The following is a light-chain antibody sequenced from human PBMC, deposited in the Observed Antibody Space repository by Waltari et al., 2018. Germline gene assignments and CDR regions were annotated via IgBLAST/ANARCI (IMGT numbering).Light chain of an antibody. CDR2: DTS. J-gene: IGKJ4*01. V-gene: IGKV3-11*01. Sequence: EVVLTQSPATLSLSPGERATLSCRASQDVSRYLAWYQQKPGQAPRLLIYDTSNRATGIPARFSGSGSGTDFTLTISSLEPEDSAVYYCQQRRNWPPLSFGGGTKLEIK. CDR3: QQRRNWPPLS. CDR1: QDVSRY.